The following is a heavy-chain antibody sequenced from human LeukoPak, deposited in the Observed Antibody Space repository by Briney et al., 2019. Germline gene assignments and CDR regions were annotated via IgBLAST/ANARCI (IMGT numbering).Heavy chain of an antibody. D-gene: IGHD7-27*01. J-gene: IGHJ4*02. Sequence: GGPLRLSCAASGFSFSDFAMSWVRQAPGKGLEWVSSISGSGGSTYYADSVKGRFTISRDNSKNTLYLQMNSLRAEDTAVYYCAKNFLGLVLGNHFDYWGQGTLVTVSS. CDR1: GFSFSDFA. CDR2: ISGSGGST. CDR3: AKNFLGLVLGNHFDY. V-gene: IGHV3-23*01.